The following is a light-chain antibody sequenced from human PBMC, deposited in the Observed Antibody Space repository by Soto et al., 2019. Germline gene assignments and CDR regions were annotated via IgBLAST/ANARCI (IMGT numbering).Light chain of an antibody. J-gene: IGKJ4*01. Sequence: IVMTQSPASLSVSPCERATLSCSASQSVSSNLAWYQQKPGQAPRLLIYGASTRATGIPARFSGSGSGTEFTLTISSLQSEDFAVYYCQQRSNWPPLTFGGGTKVDIK. CDR1: QSVSSN. CDR2: GAS. CDR3: QQRSNWPPLT. V-gene: IGKV3-15*01.